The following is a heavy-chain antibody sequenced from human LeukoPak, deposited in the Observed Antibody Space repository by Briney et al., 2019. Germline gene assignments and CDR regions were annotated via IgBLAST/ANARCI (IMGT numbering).Heavy chain of an antibody. V-gene: IGHV1-2*02. CDR3: ARVRDIVVVPAAQGAFDI. CDR2: INPNSGGT. D-gene: IGHD2-2*01. J-gene: IGHJ3*02. Sequence: ASVKVSCKASGYTFTGYYMHWVRQAPGQGLEWMGWINPNSGGTSYAQKFQGRVTMTRDTSISTAYMELSRLRSDDTAVYYCARVRDIVVVPAAQGAFDIWGQGTMVTASS. CDR1: GYTFTGYY.